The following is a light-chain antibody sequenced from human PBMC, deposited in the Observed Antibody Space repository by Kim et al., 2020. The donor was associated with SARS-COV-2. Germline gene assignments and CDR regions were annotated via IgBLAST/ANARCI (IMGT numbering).Light chain of an antibody. CDR3: SSYTVANTFV. V-gene: IGLV2-14*03. CDR2: DVS. Sequence: QSALTQPASVSGSPGQSISISCAGTSSDVGVYSYVSWYRQHPGKAPEVLIYDVSQRPSGVSGRFSGSKSGSTASLTISGLQAEDEADYYCSSYTVANTFVFGSGTKVIVL. J-gene: IGLJ1*01. CDR1: SSDVGVYSY.